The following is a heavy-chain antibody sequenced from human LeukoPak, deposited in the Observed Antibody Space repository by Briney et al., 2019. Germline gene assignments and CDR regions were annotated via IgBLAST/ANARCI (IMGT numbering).Heavy chain of an antibody. CDR3: ARHRITIFGVVIVSVGAFDI. CDR1: GGSISSGDYY. J-gene: IGHJ3*02. CDR2: IYYSGST. D-gene: IGHD3-3*01. Sequence: SETLSLTCTVSGGSISSGDYYWSWIRQPPGKGLEWIGYIYYSGSTYYNPSLKSRVTISVDTSKNQFSLKLSSVTAADTAVYYCARHRITIFGVVIVSVGAFDIWGQGTMDTVSS. V-gene: IGHV4-30-4*08.